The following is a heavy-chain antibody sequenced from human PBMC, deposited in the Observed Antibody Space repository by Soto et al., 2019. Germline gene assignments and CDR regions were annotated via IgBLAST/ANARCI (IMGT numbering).Heavy chain of an antibody. CDR1: GGSISSYY. V-gene: IGHV4-4*07. J-gene: IGHJ3*02. CDR2: IYTSGST. CDR3: ARYGGARGRVLAFDI. D-gene: IGHD1-26*01. Sequence: QVQLQESGPGLVKPSETLSLTCTVSGGSISSYYWSWIRQPAGKGLEWIGRIYTSGSTNYNPSLKGRVTMSVDPSKTQFSLKLSSVTAADTAVYYCARYGGARGRVLAFDIWGQGTMVTVSS.